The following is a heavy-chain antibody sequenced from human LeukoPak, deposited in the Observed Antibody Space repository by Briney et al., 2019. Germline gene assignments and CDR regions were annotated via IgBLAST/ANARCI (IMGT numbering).Heavy chain of an antibody. Sequence: PGGSLRLSCAASGFTFDDYGMSWVRQAPGKGLEWVSGINWNGGSTGYADSVKVRFTISRDTAKNSLYLQMNSLRAEDTALYYCARDGGSLDDYVDYWGQGTLVTVSS. CDR1: GFTFDDYG. J-gene: IGHJ4*02. CDR3: ARDGGSLDDYVDY. V-gene: IGHV3-20*04. D-gene: IGHD4/OR15-4a*01. CDR2: INWNGGST.